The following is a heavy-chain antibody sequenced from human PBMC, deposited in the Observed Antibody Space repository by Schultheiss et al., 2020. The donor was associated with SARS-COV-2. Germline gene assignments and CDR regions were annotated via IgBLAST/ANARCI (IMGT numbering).Heavy chain of an antibody. D-gene: IGHD5-18*01. V-gene: IGHV1-2*02. Sequence: ASVKVSCKASGYTFTGYYMHWVRQAPGQGLEWMGWINPNSGGTNYAQKFQGRVTMTRDTSISTAYMELSSLRSEDTAVYYCARGGIQLWFGLSRFTGSALRFDPWGQGTLVTVSS. CDR2: INPNSGGT. J-gene: IGHJ5*02. CDR3: ARGGIQLWFGLSRFTGSALRFDP. CDR1: GYTFTGYY.